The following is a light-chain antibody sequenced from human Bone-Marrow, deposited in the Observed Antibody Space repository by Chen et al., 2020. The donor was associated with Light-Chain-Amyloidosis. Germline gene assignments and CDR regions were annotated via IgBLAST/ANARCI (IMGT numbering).Light chain of an antibody. CDR3: QFYQGSSQVV. CDR2: EDD. Sequence: NFMLSQPHPVSESPGKTVIISCTRSSGSIATNYVQWYQQRPGSSPTTVIYEDDQRPSGVPDRFSGSIDRSSNSASLPISGLKTEDDADYYCQFYQGSSQVVFGGGTKLTV. CDR1: SGSIATNY. V-gene: IGLV6-57*01. J-gene: IGLJ3*02.